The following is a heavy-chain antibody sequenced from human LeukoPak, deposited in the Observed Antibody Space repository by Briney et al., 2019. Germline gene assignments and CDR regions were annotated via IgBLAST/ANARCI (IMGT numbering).Heavy chain of an antibody. D-gene: IGHD3-22*01. CDR1: GFTFSSYS. J-gene: IGHJ4*02. Sequence: GGSLRLSCTASGFTFSSYSMNWVRQAPGKGLEWVSSISTSSSYIYYADSVKGRFTISRDNAKNSLYLQMNSLRAEDTALYYCARDGIYYDSRGSDYWGQGTLVTVSS. CDR2: ISTSSSYI. CDR3: ARDGIYYDSRGSDY. V-gene: IGHV3-21*01.